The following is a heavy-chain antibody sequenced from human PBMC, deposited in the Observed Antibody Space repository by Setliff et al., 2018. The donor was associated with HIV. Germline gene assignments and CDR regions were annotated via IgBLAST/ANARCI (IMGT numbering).Heavy chain of an antibody. Sequence: ASVKVSCKTSGYLFTSHDINWVRQATGQGLEWLGWMNPINGDTGYAQEFQDRVTLTRDTSIDTAYMELSSLRSEDTAVYYCARGSGDVGDYWGQESLVTVSS. V-gene: IGHV1-8*01. CDR3: ARGSGDVGDY. CDR2: MNPINGDT. D-gene: IGHD7-27*01. CDR1: GYLFTSHD. J-gene: IGHJ4*02.